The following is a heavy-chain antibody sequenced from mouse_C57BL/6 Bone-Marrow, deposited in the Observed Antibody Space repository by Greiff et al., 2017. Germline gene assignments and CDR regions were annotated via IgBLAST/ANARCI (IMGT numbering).Heavy chain of an antibody. CDR3: ERKGRVADY. J-gene: IGHJ2*01. CDR1: GYTFTSYW. V-gene: IGHV1-69*01. D-gene: IGHD1-1*01. Sequence: QVQLQQPGAELVMPGASVKLSCKASGYTFTSYWMHWVKQRPGQGLEWIGEIDPSDSYTNYNQKFKGKSTLTVDKSSSTAYMQLSSLTSEDSAVYYCERKGRVADYWGQGTTLTVSS. CDR2: IDPSDSYT.